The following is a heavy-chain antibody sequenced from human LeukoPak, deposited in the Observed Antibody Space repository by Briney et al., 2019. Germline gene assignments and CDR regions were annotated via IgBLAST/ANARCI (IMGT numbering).Heavy chain of an antibody. Sequence: GGSLRLSCAASGFTFSSYSMNWVRQAPGKGLEWGSSIISSSSYIYYADSVQGRFTISRHNAKQSLYLHMNSLRAEDTAVYYCARGYYDILPGYSPDFDYWGQGTLVTVSS. CDR2: IISSSSYI. J-gene: IGHJ4*02. CDR3: ARGYYDILPGYSPDFDY. CDR1: GFTFSSYS. V-gene: IGHV3-21*01. D-gene: IGHD3-9*01.